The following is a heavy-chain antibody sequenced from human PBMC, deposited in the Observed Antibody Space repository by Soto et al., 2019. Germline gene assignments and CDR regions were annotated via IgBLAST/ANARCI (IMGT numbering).Heavy chain of an antibody. J-gene: IGHJ4*02. V-gene: IGHV3-23*01. D-gene: IGHD4-17*01. CDR1: GFTFSSYG. CDR2: ISGSGGST. Sequence: PGGSLRLSCAASGFTFSSYGMSWVRQAPGKGLEWVSAISGSGGSTYYADSVKGRFTISRDNSKNTLYLQMNSLRAEDTAVYYCAKDVDYAFTTDYWGQGTLVTVSS. CDR3: AKDVDYAFTTDY.